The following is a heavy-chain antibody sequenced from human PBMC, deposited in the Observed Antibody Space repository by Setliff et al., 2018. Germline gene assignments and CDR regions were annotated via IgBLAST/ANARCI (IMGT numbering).Heavy chain of an antibody. CDR3: ARDNPILGATDY. J-gene: IGHJ4*02. D-gene: IGHD1-26*01. Sequence: SETLSLTCTVYGGSLSDYYWSWIRQSPGKGLEWIAEINHSGSTNYNPSLTSRVTISVDTSRNQFSLKLSSVTAADTAVYYCARDNPILGATDYWGQGALVTVSS. CDR2: INHSGST. V-gene: IGHV4-34*01. CDR1: GGSLSDYY.